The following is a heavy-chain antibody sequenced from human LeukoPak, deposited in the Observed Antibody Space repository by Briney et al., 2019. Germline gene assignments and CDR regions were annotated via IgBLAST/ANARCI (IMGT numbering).Heavy chain of an antibody. Sequence: SETLSLTCTVSGGSISSYHWSWIRQPPGKGLEWIGCISDSGSTTHNPSLKSRVTISVDTSKNQFSLKLNSVTAADTAVYYCARDPAANRYFDSWGRGTLVTVPS. D-gene: IGHD3-16*02. CDR1: GGSISSYH. CDR2: ISDSGST. J-gene: IGHJ4*02. V-gene: IGHV4-59*01. CDR3: ARDPAANRYFDS.